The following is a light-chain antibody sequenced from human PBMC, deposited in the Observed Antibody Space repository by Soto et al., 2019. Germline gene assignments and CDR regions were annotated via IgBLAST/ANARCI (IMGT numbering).Light chain of an antibody. CDR1: QSISHW. CDR2: HAS. J-gene: IGKJ1*01. Sequence: DIQLTQSPSTLPASVGYRVTITCRASQSISHWLAWYQQKPGTAPKVLIYHASNLQSGVPSRFSGSGSGTEFTLTISSLQPDDFATYYCQQYNSYSFGQGTKV. V-gene: IGKV1-5*01. CDR3: QQYNSYS.